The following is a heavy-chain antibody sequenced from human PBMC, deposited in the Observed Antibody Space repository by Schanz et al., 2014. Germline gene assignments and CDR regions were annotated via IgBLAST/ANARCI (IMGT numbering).Heavy chain of an antibody. V-gene: IGHV1-18*01. CDR3: ARGGGPEDVFDI. Sequence: QLQLVQSGAEVKKPGSSVKVSCKLSGGTFSSYTISWMRQAPGQGLEWMGWISPYNGNTNYAQKLQGRVTMTADTSTSTAYMDLRSLRSDDTAVYYCARGGGPEDVFDIWGQGTILTVSS. D-gene: IGHD5-12*01. CDR2: ISPYNGNT. CDR1: GGTFSSYT. J-gene: IGHJ3*02.